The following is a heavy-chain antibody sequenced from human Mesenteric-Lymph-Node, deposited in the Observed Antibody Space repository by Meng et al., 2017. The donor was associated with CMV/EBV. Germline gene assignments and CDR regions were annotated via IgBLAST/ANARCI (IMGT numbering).Heavy chain of an antibody. CDR2: IKSKTDGGTT. J-gene: IGHJ4*02. V-gene: IGHV3-15*01. Sequence: CAASGFTFGTAWMSWVRQAPGKGLEWVGRIKSKTDGGTTDYAAPVKGRFTISRDDSKNTLYLQMNSLKTEDTAVYYCTTTAAGTGDYWGQGTLVTVSS. CDR1: GFTFGTAW. CDR3: TTTAAGTGDY. D-gene: IGHD6-13*01.